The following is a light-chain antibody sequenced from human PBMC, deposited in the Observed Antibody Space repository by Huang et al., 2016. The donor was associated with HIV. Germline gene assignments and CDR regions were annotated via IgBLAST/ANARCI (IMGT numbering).Light chain of an antibody. CDR3: QQSRNLPLT. Sequence: DIQMTQSPSSLSASVGDRVTITCQASQDIRFHLHWYQQKPGTAPKVLIYDASKLDTGVPSRFRGTGSGTDFTFTISSLQPEDTATYYCQQSRNLPLTFGGGTKVEIK. CDR1: QDIRFH. V-gene: IGKV1-33*01. J-gene: IGKJ4*01. CDR2: DAS.